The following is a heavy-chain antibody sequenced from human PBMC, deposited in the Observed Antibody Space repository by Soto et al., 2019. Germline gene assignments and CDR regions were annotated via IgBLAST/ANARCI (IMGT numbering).Heavy chain of an antibody. CDR1: GFTFSDYD. CDR2: ISSSGSTI. Sequence: QVQLVESGGVLVKPGGALRLSCAASGFTFSDYDMIWIRQAPGKGLEWVPYISSSGSTIYYADSVKGRFTISRDKAKNSLDLPMNNLSAADTAVYYCATGPTYGDDEGYWGQGTLVTVSS. D-gene: IGHD4-17*01. V-gene: IGHV3-11*01. J-gene: IGHJ4*02. CDR3: ATGPTYGDDEGY.